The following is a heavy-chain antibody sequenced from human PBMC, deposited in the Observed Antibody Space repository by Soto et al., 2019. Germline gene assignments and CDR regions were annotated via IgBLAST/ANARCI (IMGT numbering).Heavy chain of an antibody. Sequence: ASVKVSCKASGYTFTNYDINWVRQATGQGLEWMGWMNPNSGNTGYAQKFQGRVTMTRNTSISTAYMELSSLRSEDTAVYYCARAPRVRGVPRHNWFDRWGQGTLSTV. CDR1: GYTFTNYD. J-gene: IGHJ5*02. D-gene: IGHD3-10*01. CDR2: MNPNSGNT. V-gene: IGHV1-8*01. CDR3: ARAPRVRGVPRHNWFDR.